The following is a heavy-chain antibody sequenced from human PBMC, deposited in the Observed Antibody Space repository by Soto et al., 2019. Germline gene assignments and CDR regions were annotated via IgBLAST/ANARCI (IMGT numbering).Heavy chain of an antibody. CDR3: ASGYSGPRADV. V-gene: IGHV4-61*08. Sequence: SETLSLTCTVSGGSISSGGYYWSWIRQLPGKGLEWIEDINNSGSTTHNPSLKSRVSISGDTSRNQFSLKLTSVTAEDTAVYYCASGYSGPRADVRGQGTTVTVSS. CDR1: GGSISSGGYY. J-gene: IGHJ6*02. D-gene: IGHD5-12*01. CDR2: INNSGST.